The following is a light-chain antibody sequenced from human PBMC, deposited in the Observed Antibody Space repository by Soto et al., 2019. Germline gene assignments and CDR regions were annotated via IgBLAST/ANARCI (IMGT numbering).Light chain of an antibody. Sequence: AIQLTQSPSSLSASVGDRVTITCRASQGIRKNLGWYQQKPGKAPQLLVFAASNLQGGVPLRFSGSGSGTDFTLTISSLQPEDLATYYCLQDYNFPLTFGGGTKVDIK. CDR1: QGIRKN. CDR3: LQDYNFPLT. J-gene: IGKJ4*01. CDR2: AAS. V-gene: IGKV1-6*01.